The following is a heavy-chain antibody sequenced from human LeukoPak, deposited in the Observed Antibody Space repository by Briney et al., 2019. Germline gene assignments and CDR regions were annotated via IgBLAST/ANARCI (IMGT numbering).Heavy chain of an antibody. D-gene: IGHD6-13*01. J-gene: IGHJ6*03. CDR1: GGTFSSYA. CDR3: ARARAAGLGYYYMDV. V-gene: IGHV1-69*01. CDR2: IIPIFGTA. Sequence: SVKVSCKASGGTFSSYAISWVRQAPGQGLEWMGGIIPIFGTANYAQKFQGRVTITADESTSTAYMELSSLRSEDTAVCYCARARAAGLGYYYMDVWGKGTTVTVSS.